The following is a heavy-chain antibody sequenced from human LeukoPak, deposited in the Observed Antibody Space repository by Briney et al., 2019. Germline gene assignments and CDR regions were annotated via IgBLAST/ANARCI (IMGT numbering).Heavy chain of an antibody. CDR3: ARDTVGITGTTGYFDY. Sequence: ASVKVSCKASGGTFSSYAISWVRQAPGQGLEWMGGIISIFGTANYAQKFQGRVTITTDESTSTAYMELSSLRSEDTAVYYCARDTVGITGTTGYFDYWGQGTLVTVSS. V-gene: IGHV1-69*05. CDR2: IISIFGTA. D-gene: IGHD1-7*01. CDR1: GGTFSSYA. J-gene: IGHJ4*02.